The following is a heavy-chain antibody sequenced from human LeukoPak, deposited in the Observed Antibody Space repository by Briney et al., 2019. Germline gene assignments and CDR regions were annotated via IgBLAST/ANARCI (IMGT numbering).Heavy chain of an antibody. CDR1: GGSISSYY. CDR2: IYYSGTT. J-gene: IGHJ4*02. Sequence: SATLSLTCTVSGGSISSYYWSWIRQTPGKGLEWIGYIYYSGTTNYNPSLRSRVAISLDTSKNQFSLKLSSVTAADTAVYYCARGEPAFSSGWYTYYFDYWGQGTLVTVSS. V-gene: IGHV4-59*01. D-gene: IGHD6-19*01. CDR3: ARGEPAFSSGWYTYYFDY.